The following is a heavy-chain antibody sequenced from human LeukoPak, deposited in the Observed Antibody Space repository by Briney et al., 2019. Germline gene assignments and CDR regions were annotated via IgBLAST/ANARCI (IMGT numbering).Heavy chain of an antibody. CDR3: ARGLAVAVVDY. CDR1: GYTFTSYG. J-gene: IGHJ4*02. CDR2: INPNSGGT. D-gene: IGHD6-19*01. Sequence: ASVKVSCKASGYTFTSYGISWVRQAPGQGLEWMGWINPNSGGTNYAQKFQGRVTMTRDTSISTAYMELSRLRSDDTAVYYCARGLAVAVVDYWGQGTLVTVSS. V-gene: IGHV1-2*02.